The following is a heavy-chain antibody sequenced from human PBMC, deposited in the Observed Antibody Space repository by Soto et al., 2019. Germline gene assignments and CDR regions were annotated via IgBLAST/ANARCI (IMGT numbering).Heavy chain of an antibody. CDR2: IYSSGST. D-gene: IGHD1-26*01. CDR3: AATPRY. J-gene: IGHJ4*02. V-gene: IGHV4-59*01. Sequence: SETLSLTSAVSGGSISSDNWYIWIRQPPGKGLEWIGYIYSSGSTNYNPSLKGRVTMSLDTSKNQVSLNLTSVTAADTAVYYCAATPRYWGQGRLVTVSS. CDR1: GGSISSDN.